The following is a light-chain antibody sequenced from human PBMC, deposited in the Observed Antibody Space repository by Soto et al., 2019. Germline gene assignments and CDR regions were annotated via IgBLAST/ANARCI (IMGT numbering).Light chain of an antibody. J-gene: IGLJ1*01. CDR1: SSNIGGNS. CDR3: GSWDSSLSAYV. V-gene: IGLV1-51*01. Sequence: QSVMTQPPSVSAAPGQKVTISCSGSSSNIGGNSVSWYQQLPGTATKLLIYDDDKRPSGIPDRFSGSKSGTSATLGITGFQTGDEADYYCGSWDSSLSAYVFATGTKLTVL. CDR2: DDD.